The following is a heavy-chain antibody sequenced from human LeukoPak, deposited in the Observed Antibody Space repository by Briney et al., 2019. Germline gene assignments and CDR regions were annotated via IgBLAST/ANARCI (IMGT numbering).Heavy chain of an antibody. CDR2: ISSSSSYI. CDR3: ARFNWNDDYYYYGMDV. CDR1: GFTFSSYS. D-gene: IGHD1-1*01. V-gene: IGHV3-21*01. Sequence: PGGSLRLSCAASGFTFSSYSMNWVRQAPGKGPEWVSSISSSSSYIYYADSVKGRFTISRDNAKNSLYLQMNSLRAEDTAVYYCARFNWNDDYYYYGMDVWGQGTTATVSS. J-gene: IGHJ6*02.